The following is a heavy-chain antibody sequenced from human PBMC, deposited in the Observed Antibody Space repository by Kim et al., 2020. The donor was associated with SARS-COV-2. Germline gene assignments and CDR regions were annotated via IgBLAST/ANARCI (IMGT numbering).Heavy chain of an antibody. CDR1: GFAFSSYS. J-gene: IGHJ4*02. D-gene: IGHD2-21*02. CDR2: ISSSSSYI. V-gene: IGHV3-21*01. Sequence: GGSLRLSCAASGFAFSSYSMNWVRQAPGKGLEWVSSISSSSSYIYYADSVKGRFTISRDNAKNSLYLQMNSLRAEDTAVYYCARVRAEPYCGGDCYAYFDYWGQGTLVTVSS. CDR3: ARVRAEPYCGGDCYAYFDY.